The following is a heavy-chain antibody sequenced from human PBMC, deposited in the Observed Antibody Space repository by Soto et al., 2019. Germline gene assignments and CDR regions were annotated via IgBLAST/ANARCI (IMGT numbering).Heavy chain of an antibody. CDR3: ARGGAAATGDWFDP. CDR1: GGSFSGFY. D-gene: IGHD1-26*01. Sequence: QVQLQQWGAGLLKPSETLSLTCAVYGGSFSGFYCSWIRQPPGKGLEWIGEINHSGSTNYNPSLKSRGTMSVDPSKTQFSLQLSSVTAADTAVYYCARGGAAATGDWFDPWGQGTLVTVSS. V-gene: IGHV4-34*01. CDR2: INHSGST. J-gene: IGHJ5*02.